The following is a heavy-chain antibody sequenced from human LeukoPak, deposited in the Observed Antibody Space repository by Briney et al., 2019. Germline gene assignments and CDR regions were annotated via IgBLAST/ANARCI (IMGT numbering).Heavy chain of an antibody. V-gene: IGHV4-61*02. D-gene: IGHD2-2*01. CDR1: GGSISSGSYY. CDR2: IYASEST. Sequence: ASETLSLTCTVSGGSISSGSYYWSWIRQPAGKGLEWIGRIYASESTNYNPSLKSRVTISVDTSKNQFSLRLSSVTAADTAVYYCAGLGYCSSTSCYDFDYWGPGTLVTVSS. CDR3: AGLGYCSSTSCYDFDY. J-gene: IGHJ4*02.